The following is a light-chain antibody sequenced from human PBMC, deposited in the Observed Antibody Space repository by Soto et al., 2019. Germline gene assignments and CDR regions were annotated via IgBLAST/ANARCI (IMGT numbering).Light chain of an antibody. CDR2: EID. CDR3: GTWDASLNVWV. CDR1: SSNIGGNY. V-gene: IGLV1-51*02. Sequence: QSLLTQPPSVSAAPGQKVTISCSGSSSNIGGNYVSWYQQFPGRTPKLLIYEIDRRPSGIPDRFSGSKSGTSATLGIAGLQTGDEADYYCGTWDASLNVWVFGGGTKLTVL. J-gene: IGLJ3*02.